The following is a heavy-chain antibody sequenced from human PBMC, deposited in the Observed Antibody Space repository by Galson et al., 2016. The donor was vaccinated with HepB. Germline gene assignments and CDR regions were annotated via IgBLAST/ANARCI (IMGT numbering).Heavy chain of an antibody. CDR3: ARGGLMDYYYHGMDV. Sequence: SLRLSCAASGFSFSSYGMHWVRQAPGKGLEWVVVIWYDGNNKYYGDSVKGRFTISRDNSKNTLYLQMNSLRVDDTAVYYCARGGLMDYYYHGMDVWGQGTTVTVSS. CDR2: IWYDGNNK. J-gene: IGHJ6*02. V-gene: IGHV3-33*01. D-gene: IGHD2-8*01. CDR1: GFSFSSYG.